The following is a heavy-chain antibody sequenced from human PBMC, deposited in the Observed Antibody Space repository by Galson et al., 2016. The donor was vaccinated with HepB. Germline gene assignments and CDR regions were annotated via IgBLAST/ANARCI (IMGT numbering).Heavy chain of an antibody. CDR2: MNPKSGNT. J-gene: IGHJ5*02. D-gene: IGHD6-13*01. Sequence: SVKVSCKASGYTFTSYDINWVRQATGQGPEWMGWMNPKSGNTGHAQKCRGRVTMSRNISISTAYMELSSLRSDDTAVYYCARYCSSNKCPRGWFDPWGQGTLVTVSS. V-gene: IGHV1-8*01. CDR1: GYTFTSYD. CDR3: ARYCSSNKCPRGWFDP.